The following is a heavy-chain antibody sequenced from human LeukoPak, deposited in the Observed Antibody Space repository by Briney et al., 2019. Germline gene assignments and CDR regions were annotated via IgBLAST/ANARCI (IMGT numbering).Heavy chain of an antibody. CDR1: GGSFSGYY. CDR2: INHSGSA. Sequence: PSETLSLTCAVYGGSFSGYYWSWIRQPPGKGLEWIGEINHSGSANYNPSLKSLVTISVDTSKNQFSLKLSSVTAADTAVYYCARQRGSSLDWFDPWGQGTLVTVSS. CDR3: ARQRGSSLDWFDP. J-gene: IGHJ5*02. D-gene: IGHD6-13*01. V-gene: IGHV4-34*01.